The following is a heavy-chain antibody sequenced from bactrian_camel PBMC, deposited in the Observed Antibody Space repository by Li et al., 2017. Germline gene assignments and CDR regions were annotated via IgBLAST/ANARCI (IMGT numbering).Heavy chain of an antibody. V-gene: IGHV3S6*01. D-gene: IGHD2*01. CDR3: AKAKLRYGGAWSAWDEANV. CDR1: GFTFSTYW. CDR2: IVSAGSV. J-gene: IGHJ4*01. Sequence: QLVESGGGLVQPGGSLRLSCVGSGFTFSTYWMYWVRQAPGKGLEWVSIIVSAGSVDYADTVKGRFTVSRDNAKNTVYLQMNSLKPEDTAVYYCAKAKLRYGGAWSAWDEANVRGPGTQVTVS.